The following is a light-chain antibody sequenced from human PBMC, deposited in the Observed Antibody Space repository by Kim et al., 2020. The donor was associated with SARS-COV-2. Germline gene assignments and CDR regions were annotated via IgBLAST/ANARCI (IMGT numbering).Light chain of an antibody. CDR2: GAS. Sequence: IVMTQSPATLSVSPGERATLSCRASQSVNSNLAWYQQKPGQAPRLLIYGASTRATGIPARFSGSGSGTEFTLTISSLQSEDFAVYYCQHYNNWPPYTFGQGTKLEI. CDR3: QHYNNWPPYT. J-gene: IGKJ2*01. V-gene: IGKV3-15*01. CDR1: QSVNSN.